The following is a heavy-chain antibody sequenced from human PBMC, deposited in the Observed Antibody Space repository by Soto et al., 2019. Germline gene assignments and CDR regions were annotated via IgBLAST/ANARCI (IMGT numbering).Heavy chain of an antibody. V-gene: IGHV3-73*01. CDR1: GFTFSGSA. D-gene: IGHD6-13*01. Sequence: PGGSLRLSCAASGFTFSGSAMHWVRQASGKGLEWVGRIRSKANSYATAYAASVKGRFTISRDDSKNTAYLQMNSLKTEDTAVYYCNRNDSSSSRYGYYYYGMDVWGQGTTVTVSS. CDR3: NRNDSSSSRYGYYYYGMDV. J-gene: IGHJ6*02. CDR2: IRSKANSYAT.